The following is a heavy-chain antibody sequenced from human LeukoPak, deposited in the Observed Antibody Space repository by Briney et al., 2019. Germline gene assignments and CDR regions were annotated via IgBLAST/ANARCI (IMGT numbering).Heavy chain of an antibody. CDR3: ARAYAITGTSRTSDDAFDV. CDR1: GYTFTTYG. CDR2: ISAYNGNT. J-gene: IGHJ3*01. V-gene: IGHV1-18*01. D-gene: IGHD1-7*01. Sequence: ASVKVSCKASGYTFTTYGISWVRQAPGQGLEWMGWISAYNGNTNYAQNLQGRVTMTTDTSTRTAYMELRSLRSDDTAVYYCARAYAITGTSRTSDDAFDVWGQGTMVTVSS.